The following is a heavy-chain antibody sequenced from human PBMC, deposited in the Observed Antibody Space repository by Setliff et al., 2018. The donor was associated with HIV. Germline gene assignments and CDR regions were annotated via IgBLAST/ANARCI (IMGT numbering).Heavy chain of an antibody. D-gene: IGHD2-2*01. V-gene: IGHV4-39*07. CDR2: IYYSGST. CDR3: ARETRSSFAMDDASDI. CDR1: GGSISSSSYY. Sequence: SETLSLTCTVSGGSISSSSYYWGWIRQPPGKGLEWIGSIYYSGSTYYNPSLKSRVTISVDTSKNQFSLKLSSVTAADTAVYYCARETRSSFAMDDASDIWGQGTMVTVTS. J-gene: IGHJ3*02.